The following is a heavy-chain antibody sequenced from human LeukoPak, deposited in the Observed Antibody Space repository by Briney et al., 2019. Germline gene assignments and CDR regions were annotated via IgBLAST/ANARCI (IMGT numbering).Heavy chain of an antibody. Sequence: PSETLSLTCAVYGGSFSGYYWSWIRQPPGKGLEWIGEINHSGSTNYNPSLKSRVTISVDTSKNQFSLKLSSVTAADTAVYYCARDLTMVRGAEGPIWGQETMVTVSS. CDR1: GGSFSGYY. CDR2: INHSGST. CDR3: ARDLTMVRGAEGPI. J-gene: IGHJ3*02. D-gene: IGHD3-10*01. V-gene: IGHV4-34*01.